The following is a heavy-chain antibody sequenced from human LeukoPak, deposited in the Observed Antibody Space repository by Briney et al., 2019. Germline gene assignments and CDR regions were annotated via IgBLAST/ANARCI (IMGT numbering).Heavy chain of an antibody. CDR3: AKHHYYDSNAYSWFDP. CDR1: GFTFSNYW. CDR2: IKQDGSDT. Sequence: PGGSLRLSCAVSGFTFSNYWMTWVRQAPGKGLEWVANIKQDGSDTYCEDSVKGRFTISRDNAKNSLYLEMNSLRAEDTAVYYCAKHHYYDSNAYSWFDPWGQGTLVTVSS. D-gene: IGHD3-22*01. V-gene: IGHV3-7*03. J-gene: IGHJ5*02.